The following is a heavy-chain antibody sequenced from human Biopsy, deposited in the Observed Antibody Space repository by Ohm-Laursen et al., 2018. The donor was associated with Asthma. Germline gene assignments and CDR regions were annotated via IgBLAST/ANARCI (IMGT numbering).Heavy chain of an antibody. CDR1: GYTFINYA. J-gene: IGHJ3*02. Sequence: ASVKVSCKVSGYTFINYAIHWVRQAPGQRLEWMGWINADNGNTKYSQKVQGRVTITRDTSASTAYMDLSSLRSEDTAVYYCARTYYDFLTGQVNDAFDIWGQGTMVTVSS. V-gene: IGHV1-3*01. D-gene: IGHD3-9*01. CDR3: ARTYYDFLTGQVNDAFDI. CDR2: INADNGNT.